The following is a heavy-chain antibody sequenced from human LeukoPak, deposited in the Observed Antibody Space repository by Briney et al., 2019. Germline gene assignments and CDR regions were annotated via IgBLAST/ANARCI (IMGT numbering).Heavy chain of an antibody. CDR2: IIPILGIA. J-gene: IGHJ4*02. CDR3: ARDNPLGVTFDY. D-gene: IGHD2-21*02. Sequence: SVKVSCKASGGTFSSYAISWVRQAPGQGLEWMGRIIPILGIANYAQEFQGRVTITADKSTSTAYMELSSLRSEDTAVYYCARDNPLGVTFDYWGQGTLVTVSS. CDR1: GGTFSSYA. V-gene: IGHV1-69*04.